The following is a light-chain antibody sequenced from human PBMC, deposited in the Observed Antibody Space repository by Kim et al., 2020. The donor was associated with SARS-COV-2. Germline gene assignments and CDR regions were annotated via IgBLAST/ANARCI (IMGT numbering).Light chain of an antibody. CDR2: IDS. CDR3: QSADSSGTVV. J-gene: IGLJ2*01. Sequence: VSPGQTARIPCSGDALPKQYAYWYQQKPGQAPVLVIYIDSERPSGIPERFSGSSSGTTVTLTISGVQAEDEADYYCQSADSSGTVVFGGGTQLTVL. V-gene: IGLV3-25*03. CDR1: ALPKQY.